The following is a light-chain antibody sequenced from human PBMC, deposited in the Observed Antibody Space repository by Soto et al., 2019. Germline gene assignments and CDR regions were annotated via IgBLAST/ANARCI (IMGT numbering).Light chain of an antibody. Sequence: QSALTQPASVSGSPGQSITISSTGTSSDVGGYNYVSWYQQHPGKAPKLMIYEVSNRPSGVSNRFSGSKSGNTASLTISGLQAVDEADYYCSSYTSSSTWVFGGGTKLTVL. J-gene: IGLJ3*02. CDR1: SSDVGGYNY. CDR3: SSYTSSSTWV. V-gene: IGLV2-14*01. CDR2: EVS.